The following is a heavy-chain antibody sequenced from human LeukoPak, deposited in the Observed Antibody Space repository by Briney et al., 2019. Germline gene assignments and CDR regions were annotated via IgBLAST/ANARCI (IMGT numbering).Heavy chain of an antibody. D-gene: IGHD6-6*01. V-gene: IGHV1-69*04. CDR1: GGTFTVYA. CDR2: IIPILGIA. Sequence: ASVTVSFTASGGTFTVYAISWVRQAPGQGREWVGRIIPILGIANYAQKFQGRVTITADKSTSTAYMELSSLRSEDTAVYYCARDRQLGEIDYWGQGTLVTVSS. CDR3: ARDRQLGEIDY. J-gene: IGHJ4*02.